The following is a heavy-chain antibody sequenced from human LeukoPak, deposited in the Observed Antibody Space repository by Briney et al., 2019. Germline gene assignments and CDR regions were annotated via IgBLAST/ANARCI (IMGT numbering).Heavy chain of an antibody. V-gene: IGHV1-2*02. Sequence: GASVKVSCKASGYTFTGYYMHWVRQAPGQGLEWMGWINPNSGGTNYAQKFQGRVTMTRDTSISTAYMELSRLRSDDTAVYYCARVEDYGDYYYFDYWGQGTLVTVSS. CDR1: GYTFTGYY. J-gene: IGHJ4*02. CDR2: INPNSGGT. D-gene: IGHD4-17*01. CDR3: ARVEDYGDYYYFDY.